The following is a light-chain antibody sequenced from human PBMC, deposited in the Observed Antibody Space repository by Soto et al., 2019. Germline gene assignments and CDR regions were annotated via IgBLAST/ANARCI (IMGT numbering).Light chain of an antibody. V-gene: IGKV3-11*01. CDR2: DAS. J-gene: IGKJ1*01. CDR3: QHRSNWWT. Sequence: EIVLTQSPATLSLSPGERATLSCRASQSVSNYLAWYQQKPGQTPRLLIYDASNRATGIPARFSGSGSGTDFTLTSSSLEPEDFAVYYCQHRSNWWTFGQGTKVEIK. CDR1: QSVSNY.